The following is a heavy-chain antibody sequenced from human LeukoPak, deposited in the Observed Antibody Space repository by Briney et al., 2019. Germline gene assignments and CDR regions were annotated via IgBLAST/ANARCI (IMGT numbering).Heavy chain of an antibody. J-gene: IGHJ4*02. Sequence: GGSLRLSCAASGFTFSSYWMSWVRQAPGKGLEWVANIKQDGSEKYYVDSVKGRFTISRDNAKNSLYLQMNSLRAEDTAVYYCAKGITIFPFDYWGQGTLVTVSS. CDR1: GFTFSSYW. D-gene: IGHD3-9*01. V-gene: IGHV3-7*03. CDR3: AKGITIFPFDY. CDR2: IKQDGSEK.